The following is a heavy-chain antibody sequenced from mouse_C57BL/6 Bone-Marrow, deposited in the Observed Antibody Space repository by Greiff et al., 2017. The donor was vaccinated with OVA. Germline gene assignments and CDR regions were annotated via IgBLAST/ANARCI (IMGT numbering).Heavy chain of an antibody. Sequence: VQLKQSGPELVKPGASVKISCKASGYSFTGYYMNWVKQSPEKSLEWIGEINPSTGGTTYNQKFKAKATLTVDKSSSTAYMQLKSLTSEDSAVYYCARETVVATSPFDYWGQGTTLTVSS. D-gene: IGHD1-1*01. CDR3: ARETVVATSPFDY. CDR1: GYSFTGYY. CDR2: INPSTGGT. V-gene: IGHV1-42*01. J-gene: IGHJ2*01.